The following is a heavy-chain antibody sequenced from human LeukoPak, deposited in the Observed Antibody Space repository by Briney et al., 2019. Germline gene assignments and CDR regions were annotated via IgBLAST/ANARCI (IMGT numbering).Heavy chain of an antibody. Sequence: GGSLRLSCAASGFTFNNYAMNWVRQAPGKGLEMVSRISGSGGTTYCADSVKGRFTISRDNSKNTLYLQMNSLRVEDTAVYYCAKAGSVLGATDWFDPWGQGTLVTVSS. CDR1: GFTFNNYA. D-gene: IGHD1-26*01. V-gene: IGHV3-23*01. CDR3: AKAGSVLGATDWFDP. CDR2: ISGSGGTT. J-gene: IGHJ5*02.